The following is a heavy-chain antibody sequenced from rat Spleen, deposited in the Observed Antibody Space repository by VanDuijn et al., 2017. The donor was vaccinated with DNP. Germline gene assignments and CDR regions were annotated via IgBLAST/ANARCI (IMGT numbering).Heavy chain of an antibody. Sequence: EVQLVESGGGLVQPGRSMKLSCAASGFTFTNFPMAWVRQAPTKGLEWVATISYDGSSTYYRDSVKGRFTISRDYAKSTLYLQRDSLRSEDTATYYCARQNSRYFDFWGPGTMVTVSS. J-gene: IGHJ1*01. CDR2: ISYDGSST. V-gene: IGHV5-29*01. CDR3: ARQNSRYFDF. CDR1: GFTFTNFP.